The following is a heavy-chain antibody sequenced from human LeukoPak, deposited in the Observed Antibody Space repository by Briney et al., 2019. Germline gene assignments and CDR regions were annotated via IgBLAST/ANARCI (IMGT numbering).Heavy chain of an antibody. V-gene: IGHV3-15*01. D-gene: IGHD2-2*01. CDR1: GFTFSNAW. CDR3: TSTIIVVPAVPDY. Sequence: GGSLRLSCAASGFTFSNAWMSWVRQAPGKGLEWVGRIKSKTDGGTTDYAAPVKGRFTISRDDSKNTLYLRMNSLKTEDTAVYYCTSTIIVVPAVPDYWGQGTLVTVSS. CDR2: IKSKTDGGTT. J-gene: IGHJ4*02.